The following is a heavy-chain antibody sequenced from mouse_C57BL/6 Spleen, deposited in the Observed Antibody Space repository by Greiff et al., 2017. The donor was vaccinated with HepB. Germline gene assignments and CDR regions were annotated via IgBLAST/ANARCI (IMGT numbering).Heavy chain of an antibody. CDR1: GYTFTSYW. CDR2: IDPNSGGT. CDR3: ARGAITTVVASSYYFDY. V-gene: IGHV1-72*01. Sequence: QVQLQQPGAELVKPGASVKLSCKASGYTFTSYWMHWVKQRPGRGLEWIGRIDPNSGGTKYNEKFKSKATLTVDKPSSTAYMQLSSLTSDDSAVYYCARGAITTVVASSYYFDYWGQGTTLTVSS. J-gene: IGHJ2*01. D-gene: IGHD1-1*01.